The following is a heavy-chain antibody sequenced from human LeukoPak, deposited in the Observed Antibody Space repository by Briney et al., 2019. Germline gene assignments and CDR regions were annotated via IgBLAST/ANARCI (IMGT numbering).Heavy chain of an antibody. D-gene: IGHD2-21*02. CDR1: GGSIDDYY. CDR3: ARGVTQ. V-gene: IGHV4-59*01. Sequence: SETLSLTCTVSGGSIDDYYWSWIRQPPGKGLEWIGYIYYTGSTSHNPSLQSRLTISIDTSKTQFSLRLTSVTAADTAVYFCARGVTQWGQGTLVTVSS. J-gene: IGHJ4*02. CDR2: IYYTGST.